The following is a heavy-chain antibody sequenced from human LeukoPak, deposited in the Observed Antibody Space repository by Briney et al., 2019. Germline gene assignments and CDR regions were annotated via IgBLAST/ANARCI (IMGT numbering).Heavy chain of an antibody. CDR2: IIPIFGTA. J-gene: IGHJ4*02. V-gene: IGHV1-69*13. CDR3: ARDAGRYGSVPQRN. Sequence: ASVKVSCKASGGTFSSYAISWVRQAPGQGLEWMGGIIPIFGTANYAQKFQGRVTITADESTSTAYMELSSLRSEDTAVYYCARDAGRYGSVPQRNWGQGTLVTVSS. D-gene: IGHD3-10*01. CDR1: GGTFSSYA.